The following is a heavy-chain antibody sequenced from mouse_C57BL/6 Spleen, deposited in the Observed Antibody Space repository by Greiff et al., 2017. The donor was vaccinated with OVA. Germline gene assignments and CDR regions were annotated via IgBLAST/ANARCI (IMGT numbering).Heavy chain of an antibody. CDR3: AREDSNYAFSDY. V-gene: IGHV1-80*01. Sequence: QVQLKQSGAELVKPGASVKISCKASGYAFSSYWMNWVKQRPGKGLEWIGQIYPGDGDTNYNGKFKGKATLTADKSSSTAYMQLSSLTSEDSAVYFCAREDSNYAFSDYWGQGTTLTVSS. D-gene: IGHD2-5*01. CDR1: GYAFSSYW. J-gene: IGHJ2*01. CDR2: IYPGDGDT.